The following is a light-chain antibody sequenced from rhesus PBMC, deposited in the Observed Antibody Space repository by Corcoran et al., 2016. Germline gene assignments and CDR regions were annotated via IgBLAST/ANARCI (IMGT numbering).Light chain of an antibody. V-gene: IGKV1-32*01. CDR2: YTN. CDR1: QDISSY. Sequence: DIQMTQSPSSLSASVGDRVTITCRASQDISSYLNWYQQKPGKAPKLLIYYTNRFERGGPSRFRGSGCWTEFPLTLSNLQPEDFATYYCQQYNSLPTVCGGTKVEIK. J-gene: IGKJ4*01. CDR3: QQYNSLPT.